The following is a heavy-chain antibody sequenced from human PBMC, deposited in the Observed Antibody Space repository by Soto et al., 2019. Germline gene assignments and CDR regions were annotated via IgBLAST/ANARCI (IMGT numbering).Heavy chain of an antibody. V-gene: IGHV1-46*01. Sequence: ASVKVSCKASGYTFTTYYIHWVRQAPGQGLEWMVMINHSSGGTNYAQQFQGRVTMTRDTSTSTDYMELSSLTSDDTAVFYCAKGSALSSSWFLAERAFDPWGQGSLVTVSS. CDR2: INHSSGGT. CDR1: GYTFTTYY. CDR3: AKGSALSSSWFLAERAFDP. J-gene: IGHJ5*01. D-gene: IGHD6-13*01.